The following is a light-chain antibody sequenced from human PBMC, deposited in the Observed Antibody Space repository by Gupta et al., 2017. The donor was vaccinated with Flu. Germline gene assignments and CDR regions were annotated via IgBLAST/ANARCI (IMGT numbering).Light chain of an antibody. CDR3: QQWHSSPWT. Sequence: DIQMTQSPSSLSASVGDRVTITCRASQSISSYLNWFQQKPGKAPKLLIYAASTVQSGVPSRFSGSGSGTDFTLTISRRQPEDFATYYCQQWHSSPWTFGHGTNVDIK. V-gene: IGKV1-39*01. J-gene: IGKJ3*01. CDR2: AAS. CDR1: QSISSY.